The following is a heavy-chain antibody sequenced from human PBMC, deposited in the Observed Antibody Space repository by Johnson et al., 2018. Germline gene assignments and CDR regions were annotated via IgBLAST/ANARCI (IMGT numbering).Heavy chain of an antibody. CDR2: ISSSSSYI. CDR1: GFTFDDYA. V-gene: IGHV3-21*01. D-gene: IGHD6-19*01. J-gene: IGHJ6*03. Sequence: EVQLVESGGGLVQPGRSLRLSCAASGFTFDDYAMHWVRQAPGKGLEWVSSISSSSSYIYYADSVKGRFTISRDNAKNSLYLQMNGLRAEDTAVYSCARNPRLAVPGRYYYYMDVWGKGTTVTVSS. CDR3: ARNPRLAVPGRYYYYMDV.